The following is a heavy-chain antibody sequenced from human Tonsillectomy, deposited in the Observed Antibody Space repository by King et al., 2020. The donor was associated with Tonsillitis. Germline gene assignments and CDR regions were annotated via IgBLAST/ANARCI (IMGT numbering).Heavy chain of an antibody. D-gene: IGHD3-3*01. CDR3: ARVLDHLTHDAFDI. CDR1: GGSFSGYY. Sequence: VQLQQWGAGLLKPSETLSLTCTVYGGSFSGYYWSWIRQPPGKGLEWIGEINHSGSTNYNPSLKSRVTISGDTTKNQFSLKLSSVTAADTAVYYCARVLDHLTHDAFDIWGQGTMVTVSS. CDR2: INHSGST. J-gene: IGHJ3*02. V-gene: IGHV4-34*01.